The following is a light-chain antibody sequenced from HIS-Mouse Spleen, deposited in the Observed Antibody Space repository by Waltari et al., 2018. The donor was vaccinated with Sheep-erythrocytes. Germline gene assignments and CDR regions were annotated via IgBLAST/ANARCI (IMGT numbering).Light chain of an antibody. V-gene: IGKV1-33*01. Sequence: DIQMTQSPSSLSASVGARVNITCQASQDISNYLNWYQQKPGKAPKLLIYDASNLETGVPSRFSGSGSGTDFTFTISSLQPEDIATYYCQQYDNLLTFGGGTKVEIK. CDR2: DAS. CDR3: QQYDNLLT. CDR1: QDISNY. J-gene: IGKJ4*01.